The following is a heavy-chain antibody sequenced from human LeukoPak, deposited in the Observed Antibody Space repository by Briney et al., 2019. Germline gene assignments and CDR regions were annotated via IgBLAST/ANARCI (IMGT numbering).Heavy chain of an antibody. J-gene: IGHJ5*02. Sequence: GGSLRLSCAASGFTFSSYAMSWVRQAPGKGLEWVSSISSSSSYIYYADSVKGRFTISRDNAKNSLYLQMNSLRAEDTAVYYCARATDEGYGSGSYYIHNWFDPWGQGTLVTVSS. CDR3: ARATDEGYGSGSYYIHNWFDP. V-gene: IGHV3-21*01. D-gene: IGHD3-10*01. CDR1: GFTFSSYA. CDR2: ISSSSSYI.